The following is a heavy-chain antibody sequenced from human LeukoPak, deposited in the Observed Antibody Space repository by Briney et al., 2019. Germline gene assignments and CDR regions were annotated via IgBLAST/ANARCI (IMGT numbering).Heavy chain of an antibody. CDR2: ISSSGSKV. CDR3: ASSYSSSRFDY. Sequence: GGSLRLSCTASGFTFSDYHMSWIRQAPGKGLEWVSYISSSGSKVYYADSVKGRFTISRDNAKNSLYLQMNSLRAEDTAVYYSASSYSSSRFDYWGQGTLVTVSS. CDR1: GFTFSDYH. D-gene: IGHD6-6*01. J-gene: IGHJ4*02. V-gene: IGHV3-11*04.